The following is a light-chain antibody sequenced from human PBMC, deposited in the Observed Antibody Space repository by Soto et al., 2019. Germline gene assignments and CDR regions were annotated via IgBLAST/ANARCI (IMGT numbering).Light chain of an antibody. CDR2: EGS. V-gene: IGLV2-23*01. CDR3: CSYAGSSTVL. Sequence: QSALTQPASVSGSPGQSITISCTGTSSDVGGYNLVSWYQQHPGKAPKLMIYEGSKWPSGVSNRFSGSKSGNTASLTISGLQAEDEADYYCCSYAGSSTVLFGGGTKLTVL. J-gene: IGLJ2*01. CDR1: SSDVGGYNL.